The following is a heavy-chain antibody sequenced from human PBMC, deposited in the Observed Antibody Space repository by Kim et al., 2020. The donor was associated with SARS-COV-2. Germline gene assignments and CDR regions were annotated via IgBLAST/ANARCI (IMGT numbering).Heavy chain of an antibody. Sequence: NSKPSLKSRVTMSVDKSKNQFSLKLSSVTAADTAVYYCARGPSTAAYLDYWGQGTLVTVSS. D-gene: IGHD6-6*01. V-gene: IGHV4-4*02. J-gene: IGHJ4*02. CDR3: ARGPSTAAYLDY.